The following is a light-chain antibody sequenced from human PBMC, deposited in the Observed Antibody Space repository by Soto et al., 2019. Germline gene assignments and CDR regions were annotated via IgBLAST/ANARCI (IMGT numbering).Light chain of an antibody. CDR1: QSVSSS. CDR3: QQYNNWWT. Sequence: EVVMTQSPATLSLSPGERATLSCRASQSVSSSLACYQQKPGQDPRLLIYGASTRAASIPDRFSGSGSETEFTLTISSLQAEDVAFYYCQQYNNWWTFGQGTKVEIK. CDR2: GAS. V-gene: IGKV3-15*01. J-gene: IGKJ1*01.